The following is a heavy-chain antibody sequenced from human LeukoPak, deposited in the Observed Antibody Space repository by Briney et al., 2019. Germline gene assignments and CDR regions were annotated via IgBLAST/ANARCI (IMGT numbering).Heavy chain of an antibody. Sequence: PGGSLRLSCAASGFTFSNAWMSWVRQAPGKGLEWVGRIKSKTDGGTTDYAATVKGRFTISRDDSKNTLYLQMNSLKTEDTAVYYCTTDRDSGSTWDYWGQGTLVTVSS. J-gene: IGHJ4*02. D-gene: IGHD1-26*01. CDR2: IKSKTDGGTT. V-gene: IGHV3-15*01. CDR3: TTDRDSGSTWDY. CDR1: GFTFSNAW.